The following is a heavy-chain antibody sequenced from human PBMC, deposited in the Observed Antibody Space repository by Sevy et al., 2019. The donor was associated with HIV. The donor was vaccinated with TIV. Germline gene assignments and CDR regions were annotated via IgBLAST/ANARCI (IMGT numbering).Heavy chain of an antibody. J-gene: IGHJ4*02. CDR1: GFTFSSYA. Sequence: GGSLRLSCAASGFTFSSYAMHWVRQAPGKGLEWVAVISYDGSNKYYADSVKSRFTISRDNSKNTLYLQMNSLRAEDTAVYYCARDTVYGVFNYWGQGTLVTVSS. CDR2: ISYDGSNK. CDR3: ARDTVYGVFNY. D-gene: IGHD4-17*01. V-gene: IGHV3-30*04.